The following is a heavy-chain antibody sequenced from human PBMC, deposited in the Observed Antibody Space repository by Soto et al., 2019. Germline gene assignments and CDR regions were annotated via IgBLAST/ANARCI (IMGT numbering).Heavy chain of an antibody. CDR2: IYYSGST. CDR1: GGSISSSSYY. J-gene: IGHJ3*02. V-gene: IGHV4-39*01. CDR3: ARQGRTYCGGDCYSGAFDI. D-gene: IGHD2-21*01. Sequence: QLQLQESGPGLVKPSETLSLTCTVSGGSISSSSYYWGWIRQPPGKGLEWIGSIYYSGSTYYNPSLKSRVTISVDTSKNQFSLKLSSVTAADTAVYYCARQGRTYCGGDCYSGAFDIWGQGTMVTVSS.